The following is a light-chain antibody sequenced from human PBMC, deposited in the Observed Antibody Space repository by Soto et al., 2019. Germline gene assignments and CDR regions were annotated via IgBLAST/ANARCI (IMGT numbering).Light chain of an antibody. CDR2: DVS. Sequence: QSALTQPPSVSGSPGQSVAISCTGTSSDVGNYNRVSWYQQPPGTAPKLMIYDVSNRPPGVPDRFSGSKSGNTASLTISGLQADDEADYYCSSYTSSSTYVFGTGTKLTVL. CDR1: SSDVGNYNR. J-gene: IGLJ1*01. CDR3: SSYTSSSTYV. V-gene: IGLV2-18*02.